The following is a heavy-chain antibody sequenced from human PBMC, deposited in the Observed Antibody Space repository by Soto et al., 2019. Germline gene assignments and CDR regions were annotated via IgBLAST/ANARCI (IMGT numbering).Heavy chain of an antibody. CDR1: GYTFTSYG. Sequence: ASVKVSCKASGYTFTSYGISWVRQAPGQGLEWMGWISAYNGNTNYAQKLQGRVTMTTDTSTSTANMEMRSLRSDDTAVYYCARENRGYCSGGSCYSVMDYFDYWG. CDR2: ISAYNGNT. D-gene: IGHD2-15*01. CDR3: ARENRGYCSGGSCYSVMDYFDY. J-gene: IGHJ4*01. V-gene: IGHV1-18*01.